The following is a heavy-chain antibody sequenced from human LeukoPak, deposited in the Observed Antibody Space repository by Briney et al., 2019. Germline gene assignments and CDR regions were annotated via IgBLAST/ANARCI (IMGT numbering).Heavy chain of an antibody. CDR1: GFTFSSYS. J-gene: IGHJ5*02. V-gene: IGHV3-21*01. Sequence: PGGSLRLSCAASGFTFSSYSMNWVRQAPGKGLEWVSSISSSSSYIYYADSVKGRFTISRDNAKNSLYLQMNSLRAEDTAVYYCATDVGYANWFDPWGQGTLVTVSS. CDR3: ATDVGYANWFDP. CDR2: ISSSSSYI. D-gene: IGHD2-15*01.